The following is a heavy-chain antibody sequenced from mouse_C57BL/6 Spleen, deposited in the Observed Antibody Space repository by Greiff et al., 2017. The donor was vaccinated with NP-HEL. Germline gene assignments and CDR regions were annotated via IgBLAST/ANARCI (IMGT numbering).Heavy chain of an antibody. V-gene: IGHV5-6*01. D-gene: IGHD2-5*01. CDR3: ASGSAYYSNYPYFDY. CDR1: GFTFSSYG. J-gene: IGHJ2*01. Sequence: EVQLVESGGDLVKPGGSLKLSCAASGFTFSSYGMSWVRQTPDKRLEWVATISSGGSYTYYPDSVKGRFTISRDNAKNTLYLQMSSLKSEDTAMYYCASGSAYYSNYPYFDYWGQGTTLTVSS. CDR2: ISSGGSYT.